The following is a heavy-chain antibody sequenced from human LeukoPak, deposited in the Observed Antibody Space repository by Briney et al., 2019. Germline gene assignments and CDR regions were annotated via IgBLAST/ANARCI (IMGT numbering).Heavy chain of an antibody. Sequence: GGSLRLSCAASGLTFSNSYMSWVRQAPGKGLEWVSLIYPSGNIYYADSVKGRFTISRDNSKNTLFLQMNSVRAEDTAIYYRARTFVSGDGYKVGYFDYWGQGTLVTVSS. CDR2: IYPSGNI. CDR3: ARTFVSGDGYKVGYFDY. V-gene: IGHV3-53*01. D-gene: IGHD5-24*01. J-gene: IGHJ4*02. CDR1: GLTFSNSY.